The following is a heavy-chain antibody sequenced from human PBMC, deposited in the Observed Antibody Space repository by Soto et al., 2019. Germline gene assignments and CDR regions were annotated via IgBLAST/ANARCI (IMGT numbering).Heavy chain of an antibody. CDR1: GGSISSGDYY. D-gene: IGHD3-9*01. CDR3: ASGRYFPHPLGGMDV. CDR2: IYYSGST. V-gene: IGHV4-30-4*01. J-gene: IGHJ6*02. Sequence: PSETLSLTCTVSGGSISSGDYYWSWIRQPPGKGLEWIGYIYYSGSTYYNPSLKSRVTISVDTSKNQFSLKLSSVTAADTAVYYCASGRYFPHPLGGMDVWGQGTTVTVSS.